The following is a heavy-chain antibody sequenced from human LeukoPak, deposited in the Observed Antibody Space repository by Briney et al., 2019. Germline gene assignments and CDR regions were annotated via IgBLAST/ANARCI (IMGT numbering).Heavy chain of an antibody. CDR2: IYSGGST. CDR3: SRVKSVGYFDY. CDR1: GFTVSSNY. D-gene: IGHD1-26*01. J-gene: IGHJ4*02. Sequence: GGSLRLSCAAYGFTVSSNYMSWVRQAPGKGLEWVSVIYSGGSTYYADSVKGRFTISRDNSKNTLYLQMNSLRAEDTAVYYCSRVKSVGYFDYWGQGTLVTVSS. V-gene: IGHV3-53*01.